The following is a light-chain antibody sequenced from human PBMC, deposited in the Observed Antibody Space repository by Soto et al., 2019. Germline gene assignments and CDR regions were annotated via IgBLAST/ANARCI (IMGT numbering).Light chain of an antibody. J-gene: IGLJ1*01. CDR3: SSYRSSTTFV. Sequence: QSALTQPASVSGSPGQSITISCTGTSSDVGAYNYVSWYQQYPGKAPKVIIFAVRKRPSGVSNRFSISKSGDTASLTISGLQAEDEADYYCSSYRSSTTFVFGTGTKVTVL. CDR1: SSDVGAYNY. CDR2: AVR. V-gene: IGLV2-14*01.